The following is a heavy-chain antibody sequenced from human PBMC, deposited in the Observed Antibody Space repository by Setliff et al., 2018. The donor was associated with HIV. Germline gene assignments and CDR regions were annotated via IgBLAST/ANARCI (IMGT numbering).Heavy chain of an antibody. V-gene: IGHV1-69*13. CDR2: IIPIFGTV. Sequence: GASVKVSCKASGGTFSSYAISWVRQAPGQGLEWMGGIIPIFGTVRYAQKFQGRVTITADESMSTAYMELSSLRSEDTAVYYCARGTDGDYYYYMDVWGKGTTVTVSS. J-gene: IGHJ6*03. D-gene: IGHD3-10*01. CDR1: GGTFSSYA. CDR3: ARGTDGDYYYYMDV.